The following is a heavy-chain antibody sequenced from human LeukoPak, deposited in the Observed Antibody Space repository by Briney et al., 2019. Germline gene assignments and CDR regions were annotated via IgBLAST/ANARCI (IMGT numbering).Heavy chain of an antibody. CDR2: IDYSGSA. CDR3: ARDSSIAAHYFDY. CDR1: GGSVSSGSYY. D-gene: IGHD6-6*01. V-gene: IGHV4-61*01. J-gene: IGHJ4*02. Sequence: PSETLSLTCIVSGGSVSSGSYYWSWIRQPPGKELEWIGYIDYSGSAKYNPSLKSRVTISVDTSKNQFSLKLSSVTAADTAVYFYARDSSIAAHYFDYWGQGTQVTVSS.